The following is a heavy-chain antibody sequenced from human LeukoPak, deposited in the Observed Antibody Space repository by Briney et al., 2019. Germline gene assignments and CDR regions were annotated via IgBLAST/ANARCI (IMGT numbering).Heavy chain of an antibody. D-gene: IGHD3-10*01. CDR2: ISSSSSYT. CDR1: GFTFSDYY. CDR3: ARVKGSYSVDY. V-gene: IGHV3-11*06. Sequence: GGSLRLSCAASGFTFSDYYMSWLRQAPGKGLEWVSFISSSSSYTHYTDSVKGRFTVSRDNAKNSLYLQMNSLRVEDTAVYYCARVKGSYSVDYWGQGTLVTVSS. J-gene: IGHJ4*02.